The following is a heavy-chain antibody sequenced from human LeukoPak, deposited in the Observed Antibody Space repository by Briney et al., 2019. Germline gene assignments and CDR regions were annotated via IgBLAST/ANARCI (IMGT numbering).Heavy chain of an antibody. Sequence: ASVTVSCMASVYTFTSYDINWVRQATGQGREWMGWMNPNSGNTGYAQKFQGRVTMTSNTSIRTAYMALSSLRSEATAVYYCARVGYDYGDSPDYWGQGTLVTASS. V-gene: IGHV1-8*01. CDR3: ARVGYDYGDSPDY. CDR2: MNPNSGNT. J-gene: IGHJ4*02. D-gene: IGHD4-17*01. CDR1: VYTFTSYD.